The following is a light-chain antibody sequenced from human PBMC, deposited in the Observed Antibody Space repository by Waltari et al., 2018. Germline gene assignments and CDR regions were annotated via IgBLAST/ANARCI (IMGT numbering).Light chain of an antibody. CDR3: RQGTHWPRT. V-gene: IGKV2-30*02. CDR1: QSLVHSDGNTY. Sequence: DVVMTQSPLSLPIILGQPAPISCKSSQSLVHSDGNTYLAWFQQRPGQSPRRLIYKVSNRESGVPDRFSASGSGTDFTLKISRVEAEDVGVYYCRQGTHWPRTFGGGTKVEIK. J-gene: IGKJ4*01. CDR2: KVS.